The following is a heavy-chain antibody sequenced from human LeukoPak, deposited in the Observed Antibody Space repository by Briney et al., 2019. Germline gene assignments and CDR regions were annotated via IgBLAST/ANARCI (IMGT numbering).Heavy chain of an antibody. V-gene: IGHV3-15*01. CDR2: IKSKTDGGTT. CDR1: GFTFSNAW. J-gene: IGHJ6*02. D-gene: IGHD3-22*01. Sequence: GGSLRLSCAASGFTFSNAWMSWVRQAPGKGLEWVGRIKSKTDGGTTDYAAPVKGRFTISRDDSKNTLYLQMNSLKTEDTAVYYCTIGVGGDSSRPGNVWGQGTTVTVSS. CDR3: TIGVGGDSSRPGNV.